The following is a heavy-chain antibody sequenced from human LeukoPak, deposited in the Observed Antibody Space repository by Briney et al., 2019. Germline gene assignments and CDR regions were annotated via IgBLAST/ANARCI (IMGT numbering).Heavy chain of an antibody. CDR3: ARLLDYYDSSGLSDY. CDR2: IYYSASI. J-gene: IGHJ4*02. V-gene: IGHV4-39*01. D-gene: IGHD3-22*01. Sequence: SGTLSLTCTVSGGSISTITYYWGWVRQSPEKGLEWLATIYYSASIYYSPSLKSRVTISVDTSKNQFSLKLSSVTAADTAVYYCARLLDYYDSSGLSDYWGQGTLVTVSS. CDR1: GGSISTITYY.